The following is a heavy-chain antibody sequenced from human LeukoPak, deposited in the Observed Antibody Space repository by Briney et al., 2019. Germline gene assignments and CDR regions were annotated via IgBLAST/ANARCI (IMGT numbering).Heavy chain of an antibody. J-gene: IGHJ4*02. Sequence: ASVKVSCKVSGYTLTELSMHWVRQAPGKGLEWMGGFDPEDGETIYAQKFQGRVTMTEDTSTDTAYMELSSLRSEDTAVYYCATLADYYDSSGYYNWYFDYWGQGTLVTVSP. CDR3: ATLADYYDSSGYYNWYFDY. CDR1: GYTLTELS. CDR2: FDPEDGET. V-gene: IGHV1-24*01. D-gene: IGHD3-22*01.